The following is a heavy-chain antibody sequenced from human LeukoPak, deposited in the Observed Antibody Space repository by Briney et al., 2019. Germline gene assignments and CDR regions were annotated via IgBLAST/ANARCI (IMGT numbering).Heavy chain of an antibody. CDR3: ATDGVARSSGDYYGMDV. CDR2: FDPEDGET. V-gene: IGHV1-24*01. D-gene: IGHD6-19*01. CDR1: GYTLTELS. J-gene: IGHJ6*02. Sequence: ASVKVSCKVSGYTLTELSMHWVRQAPGKGLEWMGGFDPEDGETIYAQKFQGRVTMTEDTSTDTAYMELSSLRSEDTAVYYCATDGVARSSGDYYGMDVWGQGTTVTVSS.